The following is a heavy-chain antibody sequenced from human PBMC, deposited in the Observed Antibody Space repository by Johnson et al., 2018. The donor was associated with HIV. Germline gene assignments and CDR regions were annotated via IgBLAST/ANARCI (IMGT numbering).Heavy chain of an antibody. CDR1: GFTFSSYA. J-gene: IGHJ3*02. Sequence: VESGGGVVQPGRSLRLSCAASGFTFSSYAMHWVRQAPGKGLEWVAVISYDGSNKYYADSVKGRFTISRDNSKNTLYLQMNSLRAEDTAVYYCATISVIPSRVNDAFDIWGQGTMVTVSS. CDR2: ISYDGSNK. V-gene: IGHV3-30*04. D-gene: IGHD3-16*02. CDR3: ATISVIPSRVNDAFDI.